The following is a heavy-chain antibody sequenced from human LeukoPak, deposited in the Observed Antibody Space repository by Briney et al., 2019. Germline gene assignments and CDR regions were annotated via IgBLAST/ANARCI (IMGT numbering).Heavy chain of an antibody. J-gene: IGHJ4*02. CDR1: GGSISSYY. CDR2: IYYSRST. Sequence: SETLSLTCTVSGGSISSYYWSWIRQPPGKGLEWIGYIYYSRSTNYNPSLKSRVTISVDTSKNQFSLKLSSVTAADTAVYYCARGVVLTGYPLDFWGRGTLVTVSS. V-gene: IGHV4-59*01. D-gene: IGHD3-9*01. CDR3: ARGVVLTGYPLDF.